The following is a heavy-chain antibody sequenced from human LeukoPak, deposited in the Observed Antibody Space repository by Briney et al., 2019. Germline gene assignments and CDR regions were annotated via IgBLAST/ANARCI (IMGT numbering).Heavy chain of an antibody. Sequence: ASVKVSCKASGYSFTDYYMHWVRQAPGQGLEWMGWISRNSGGTNYAQKFQGRVTMTRDTSISTAYMELSRLRSDDTAVYYCASSFYCSGGSCRGIDAFDIWGQGTMVTVSS. D-gene: IGHD2-15*01. CDR1: GYSFTDYY. V-gene: IGHV1-2*02. J-gene: IGHJ3*02. CDR3: ASSFYCSGGSCRGIDAFDI. CDR2: ISRNSGGT.